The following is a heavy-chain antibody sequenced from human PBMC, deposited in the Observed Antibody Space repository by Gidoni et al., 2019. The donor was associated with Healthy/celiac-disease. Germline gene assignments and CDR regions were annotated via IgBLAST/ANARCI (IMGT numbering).Heavy chain of an antibody. CDR1: GFSLSNARMV. CDR3: ERIGYDSSGYYWFDP. V-gene: IGHV2-26*01. Sequence: QVTLKESGPVLVKPTETLTLTCTVSGFSLSNARMVVSWIRQPPGKALEWLAHIFSNDEKSYCNSLKGRLTIPRDTSKTQVFLTITKMDPGDTANYYWERIGYDSSGYYWFDPWAREPWSPSPQ. D-gene: IGHD3-22*01. CDR2: IFSNDEK. J-gene: IGHJ5*02.